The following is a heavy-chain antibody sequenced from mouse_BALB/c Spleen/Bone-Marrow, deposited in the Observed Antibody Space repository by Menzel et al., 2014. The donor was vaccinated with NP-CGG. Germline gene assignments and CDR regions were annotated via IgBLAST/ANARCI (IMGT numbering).Heavy chain of an antibody. Sequence: EVQRVESGAELVRSGASVKLSCTASGFNIKDYYMHWVKQRPEQGLEWIGWIDPENGDTEYAPKFQGKATMTADTSSNTADLQLSSLTSEDTAVYYCNGNYYAMDYWGQGTSVTVSS. D-gene: IGHD2-1*01. V-gene: IGHV14-4*02. CDR1: GFNIKDYY. J-gene: IGHJ4*01. CDR3: NGNYYAMDY. CDR2: IDPENGDT.